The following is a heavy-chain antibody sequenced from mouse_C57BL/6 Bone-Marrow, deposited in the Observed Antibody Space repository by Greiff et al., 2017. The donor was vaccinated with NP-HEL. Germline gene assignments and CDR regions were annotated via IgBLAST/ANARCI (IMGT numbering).Heavy chain of an antibody. V-gene: IGHV1-81*01. CDR1: GYTFTSYG. Sequence: QVQLKESGAELARPGASVKLSCKASGYTFTSYGISWVKQRTGQGLEWIGEIYPRSGNTYYNEKFKGKATLTADKSSSTAYMELRSLTSEDSAVYFCAIWLGEYYFDYWGQGTTLTVSS. J-gene: IGHJ2*01. CDR2: IYPRSGNT. D-gene: IGHD2-2*01. CDR3: AIWLGEYYFDY.